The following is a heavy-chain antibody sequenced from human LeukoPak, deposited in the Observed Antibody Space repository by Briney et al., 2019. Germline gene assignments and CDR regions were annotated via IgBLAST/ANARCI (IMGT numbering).Heavy chain of an antibody. D-gene: IGHD6-13*01. CDR2: ISYDGSNK. V-gene: IGHV3-30*04. CDR3: ARDPYSSTPRYYLDY. CDR1: VLTFNSYS. Sequence: PGRSLRLSCAAYVLTFNSYSMQWVRQPPTRGRECVAVISYDGSNKYYADSVKGRFTISRDISKNTLYLQMNSLRAEDTAVYYCARDPYSSTPRYYLDYWGQGTLVTVSS. J-gene: IGHJ4*02.